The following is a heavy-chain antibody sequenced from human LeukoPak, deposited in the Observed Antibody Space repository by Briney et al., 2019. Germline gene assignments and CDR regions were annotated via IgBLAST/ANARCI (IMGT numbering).Heavy chain of an antibody. V-gene: IGHV3-30*02. CDR3: ASGGGLGYCSSTSCYLGY. CDR1: GFTFSSYG. D-gene: IGHD2-2*01. CDR2: IRYDGSNK. Sequence: GGSLRLSYAASGFTFSSYGMHWVRQAPGKGLEWVAFIRYDGSNKYYADSVKGRFTISRGNSKNTLYLQMNSLRAEDTAVYYCASGGGLGYCSSTSCYLGYWGQGTLVTVSS. J-gene: IGHJ4*02.